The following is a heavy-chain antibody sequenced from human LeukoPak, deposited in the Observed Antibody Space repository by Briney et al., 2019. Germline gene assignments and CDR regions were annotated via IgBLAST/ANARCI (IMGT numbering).Heavy chain of an antibody. CDR2: ISSSSSYI. CDR3: ARDSGGYCSGGSCSYYFDY. CDR1: GFTFSSYS. V-gene: IGHV3-21*01. D-gene: IGHD2-15*01. J-gene: IGHJ4*02. Sequence: GGSLRLSCAASGFTFSSYSMNWVRQAPGKGLEWVSSISSSSSYIYYADSVKGRFTISRDNAKNSLYLQMNSLRAEDTAVYYCARDSGGYCSGGSCSYYFDYWGQGTLVTVSS.